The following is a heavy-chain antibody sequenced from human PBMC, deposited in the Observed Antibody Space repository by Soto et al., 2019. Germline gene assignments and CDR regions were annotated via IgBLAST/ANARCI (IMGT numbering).Heavy chain of an antibody. CDR2: IYYSGST. D-gene: IGHD2-15*01. V-gene: IGHV4-59*08. Sequence: QVQLQEAGPGLVKPSETLSLTCTVSGGSISSYYWSWIRQPPGKGLEWIGYIYYSGSTNYNPSLKSRVTISVDTSKNQFSLKLSYVTAADTAVYYCARRGYCSGGSCYFLGAFDIWGQGTMVTVSS. J-gene: IGHJ3*02. CDR3: ARRGYCSGGSCYFLGAFDI. CDR1: GGSISSYY.